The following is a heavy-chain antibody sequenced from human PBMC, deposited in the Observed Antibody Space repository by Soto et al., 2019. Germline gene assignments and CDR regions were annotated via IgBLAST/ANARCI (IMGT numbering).Heavy chain of an antibody. D-gene: IGHD3-3*01. CDR2: IYWDDDT. V-gene: IGHV2-5*02. J-gene: IGHJ3*01. CDR1: GFSLTTSGVG. Sequence: QVTLKEPGPPLLRPTPTLTLACILSGFSLTTSGVGVGWIRQPPGKALEFLALIYWDDDTRYRPSLRTRLTITKHTSKKLVVLTMDNVDSVDTVRYYRVRFWSTFFVARERAAFVLWGQGTMVTVSS. CDR3: VRFWSTFFVARERAAFVL.